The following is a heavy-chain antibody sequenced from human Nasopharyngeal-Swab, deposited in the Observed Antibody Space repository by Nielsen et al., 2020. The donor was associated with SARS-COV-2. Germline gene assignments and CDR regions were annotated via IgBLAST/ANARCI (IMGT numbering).Heavy chain of an antibody. CDR1: GETFSGYY. CDR3: ARDPLGHGDYYYYMDV. V-gene: IGHV4-34*01. Sequence: SETLSLTCAVYGETFSGYYWSWIRQAPGKGLEWIGEINHVASTNYNPSLKSRVTVSVDTLKSQFSLKLSSVTAADTAVYYCARDPLGHGDYYYYMDVWGKGTTVTVSS. CDR2: INHVAST. D-gene: IGHD4-17*01. J-gene: IGHJ6*03.